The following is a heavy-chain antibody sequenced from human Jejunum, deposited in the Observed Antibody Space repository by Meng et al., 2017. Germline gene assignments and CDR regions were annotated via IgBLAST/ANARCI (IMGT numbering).Heavy chain of an antibody. Sequence: QVQLHGSGPGLVRPSETLSLLCTVSGGSVGRAGYQWGWIRQPPGRGLEWIGYANTNYNPSLKRRVTISLDTSRNLFSLSLTSVTAADTAVYYCARDSMGSLDYWGQGILVTVSS. CDR2: ANT. V-gene: IGHV4-61*08. J-gene: IGHJ4*02. CDR1: GGSVGRAGYQ. D-gene: IGHD3-16*01. CDR3: ARDSMGSLDY.